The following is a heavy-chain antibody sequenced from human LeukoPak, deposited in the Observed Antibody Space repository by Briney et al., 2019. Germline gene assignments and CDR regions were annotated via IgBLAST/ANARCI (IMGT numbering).Heavy chain of an antibody. CDR3: ARDRDGSYLDY. V-gene: IGHV1-3*01. Sequence: ASVKVSCKASGYTFTSYAMHWVRQAPGQRLEWMGWINAGNGTTKYSQKFQGRVTITRDTSASTAYMELNSLRSEDTAVYYCARDRDGSYLDYWGQGTLVTVSS. CDR1: GYTFTSYA. J-gene: IGHJ4*02. CDR2: INAGNGTT. D-gene: IGHD1-26*01.